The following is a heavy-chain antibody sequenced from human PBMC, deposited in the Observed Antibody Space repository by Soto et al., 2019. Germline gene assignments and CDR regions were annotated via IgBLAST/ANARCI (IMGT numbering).Heavy chain of an antibody. CDR1: GFSLSTSGVG. V-gene: IGHV2-5*02. D-gene: IGHD4-17*01. CDR2: IYWDDDK. CDR3: AHYDYGGLVY. J-gene: IGHJ4*02. Sequence: QITLKESGPPLVKPTQPLTLTCTFSGFSLSTSGVGVGWIRQPPGKALEWLALIYWDDDKRYSPSLKSRLTIXXDTSKNPVVLTMTNMDPVDTATFYCAHYDYGGLVYWGQGALVTVSS.